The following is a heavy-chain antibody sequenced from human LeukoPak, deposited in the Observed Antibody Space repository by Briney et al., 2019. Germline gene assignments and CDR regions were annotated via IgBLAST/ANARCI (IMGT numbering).Heavy chain of an antibody. CDR1: GYTFTRYW. Sequence: KPGESLKISCKGSGYTFTRYWIGWGRQMPGKGVELMGIIYPGDSDTRYSPSFQGQVTISADKSISTAYLQWSSLKASDTAMYYCARHAPLVRGVIYYFDHWGQGTLVTVSS. V-gene: IGHV5-51*01. J-gene: IGHJ4*02. CDR2: IYPGDSDT. D-gene: IGHD3-10*01. CDR3: ARHAPLVRGVIYYFDH.